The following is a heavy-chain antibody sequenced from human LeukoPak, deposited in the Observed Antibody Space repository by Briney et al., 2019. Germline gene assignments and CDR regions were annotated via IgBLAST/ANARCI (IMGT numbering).Heavy chain of an antibody. J-gene: IGHJ3*02. Sequence: PSETLSLTCTVSGGSISSGGYYWSSIRQPPGKGLEWIWHIYHIGSTYNNPSLKSRVNISVDRSKNQFSLKLSSMTAADTAVYYCARDRADDAFDIWGQGTMVTVSS. CDR2: IYHIGST. V-gene: IGHV4-30-2*01. CDR3: ARDRADDAFDI. CDR1: GGSISSGGYY.